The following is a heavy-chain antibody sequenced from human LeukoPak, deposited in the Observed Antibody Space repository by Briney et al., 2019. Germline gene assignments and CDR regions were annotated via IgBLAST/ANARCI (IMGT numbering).Heavy chain of an antibody. J-gene: IGHJ4*02. Sequence: SETLSLTCTVSGYSISSDYYWGWIRQPPGKGLEWIGSIYHSGSTYYNPSLKNRVTISVDTSKNQFSLKLSSVTTADTAVYYCARVLSNTGYFDYWGQGTLVTVSS. D-gene: IGHD2/OR15-2a*01. CDR2: IYHSGST. CDR3: ARVLSNTGYFDY. CDR1: GYSISSDYY. V-gene: IGHV4-38-2*02.